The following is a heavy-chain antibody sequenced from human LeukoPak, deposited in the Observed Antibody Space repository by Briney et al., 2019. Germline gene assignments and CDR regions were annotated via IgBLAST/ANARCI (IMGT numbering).Heavy chain of an antibody. D-gene: IGHD2-2*01. Sequence: PGGSLRLSCTVSGFTFSSYSMNWVRQAPGKGLEWVSYISSSSSTIYYADSVKGRFTISRDNAKNSLYLQMNSLRAEDTAVYYCARHEREDIVVVPAGGWFDPWGQGTLVTVSS. V-gene: IGHV3-48*01. CDR2: ISSSSSTI. CDR3: ARHEREDIVVVPAGGWFDP. J-gene: IGHJ5*02. CDR1: GFTFSSYS.